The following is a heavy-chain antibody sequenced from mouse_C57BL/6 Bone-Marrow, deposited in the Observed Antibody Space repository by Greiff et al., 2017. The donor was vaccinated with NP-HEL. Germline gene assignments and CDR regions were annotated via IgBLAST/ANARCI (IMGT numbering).Heavy chain of an antibody. CDR2: IYPRDGST. D-gene: IGHD1-1*01. V-gene: IGHV1-85*01. Sequence: VMLVESGPELVKPGASVKLSCKASGYTFTSYDINWVKQRPGQGLEWIGWIYPRDGSTKYNEKFKGKATLTVDTSSSTAYMELHSLTSEDSAVYFCAVRGSSPSDYWGQGTTLTVSS. J-gene: IGHJ2*01. CDR3: AVRGSSPSDY. CDR1: GYTFTSYD.